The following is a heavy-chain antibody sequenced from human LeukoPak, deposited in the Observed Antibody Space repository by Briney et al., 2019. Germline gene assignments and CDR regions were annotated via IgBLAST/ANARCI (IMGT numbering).Heavy chain of an antibody. D-gene: IGHD2-15*01. CDR2: IKSKTDGGRT. CDR3: AKVYCSAGSCSGFDY. J-gene: IGHJ4*02. Sequence: PGGSLRLSCGASGFTFSNAWMSWVRQAPGKGLEWVGRIKSKTDGGRTDYAAPVKGRFTISRDDSKNTLYLQMNSLKSEDTAVYYCAKVYCSAGSCSGFDYWGQGNLVTVSS. CDR1: GFTFSNAW. V-gene: IGHV3-15*01.